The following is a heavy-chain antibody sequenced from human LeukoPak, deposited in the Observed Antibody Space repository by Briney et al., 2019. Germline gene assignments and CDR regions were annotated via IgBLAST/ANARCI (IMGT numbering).Heavy chain of an antibody. D-gene: IGHD6-13*01. CDR1: GYTFTSYG. J-gene: IGHJ4*02. CDR2: ISAYNGNT. V-gene: IGHV1-18*01. Sequence: ASVKVSCKASGYTFTSYGISWVRQAPGQGLEWMGWISAYNGNTNYAQKLQGRVTMTTDTSTSTAYLELTRLRSDDTAVYYCARMRAAAGIYYWGQGTLVTVSS. CDR3: ARMRAAAGIYY.